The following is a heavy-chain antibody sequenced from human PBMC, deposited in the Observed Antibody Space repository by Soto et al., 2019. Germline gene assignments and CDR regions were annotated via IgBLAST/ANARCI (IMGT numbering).Heavy chain of an antibody. V-gene: IGHV4-59*01. D-gene: IGHD6-6*01. CDR2: IYYSGST. CDR3: ARVVAARSHYMDV. Sequence: SETLSLTCTVSGGSISSYYWSWIRQPPGKGLEWIGYIYYSGSTNYNPSLKSRVTISVDTSKNQFSLKLSSVTAADTAVYYCARVVAARSHYMDVWGKGTTVTVSS. CDR1: GGSISSYY. J-gene: IGHJ6*03.